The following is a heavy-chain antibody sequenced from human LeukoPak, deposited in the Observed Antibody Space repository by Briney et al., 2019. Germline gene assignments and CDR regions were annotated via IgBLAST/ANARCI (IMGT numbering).Heavy chain of an antibody. Sequence: GGSLRLSCAPPGFTFSSYDMHLVRQAPGMWLERVAVIWYDGTIKYYADSVKGRFTISRDNSKNTLYLQMNSLRAEDTAVYYCARGRGSSTWYFDYWGQGALVTVSS. V-gene: IGHV3-33*01. CDR2: IWYDGTIK. J-gene: IGHJ4*02. CDR3: ARGRGSSTWYFDY. D-gene: IGHD6-13*01. CDR1: GFTFSSYD.